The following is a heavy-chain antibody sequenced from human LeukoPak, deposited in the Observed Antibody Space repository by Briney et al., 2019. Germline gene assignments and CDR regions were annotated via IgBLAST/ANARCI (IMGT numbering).Heavy chain of an antibody. D-gene: IGHD6-19*01. CDR1: GGTFSSYG. J-gene: IGHJ4*02. Sequence: ASVKVSCKASGGTFSSYGISWVRQAPGQGLEWMGRIIPILGIANYAQKFQGRVTITADKSTSTAYMELSSLRSEDTAVYYCARAYSSGWVAYFDYWGQGTLVTVSS. V-gene: IGHV1-69*04. CDR3: ARAYSSGWVAYFDY. CDR2: IIPILGIA.